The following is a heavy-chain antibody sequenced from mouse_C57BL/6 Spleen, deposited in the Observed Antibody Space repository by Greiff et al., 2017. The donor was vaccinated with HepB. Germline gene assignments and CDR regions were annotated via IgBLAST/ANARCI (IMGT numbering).Heavy chain of an antibody. D-gene: IGHD4-1*01. CDR1: GYTFTSYW. V-gene: IGHV1-59*01. J-gene: IGHJ2*01. CDR2: IDPSDSYT. Sequence: QVQLQQPGAELVRPGTSVKLSCKASGYTFTSYWMHWVKQRPGQGLEWIGVIDPSDSYTNYNQKFKGKATLTVDTSSSTAYMQLSSLTSEDSAVYYCARSKLGLDYWGQGTTLTVSS. CDR3: ARSKLGLDY.